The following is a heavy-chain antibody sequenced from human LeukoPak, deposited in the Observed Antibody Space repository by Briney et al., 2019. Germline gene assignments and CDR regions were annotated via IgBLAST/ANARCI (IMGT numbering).Heavy chain of an antibody. CDR2: IYYSGST. CDR3: ARGTRGPDY. V-gene: IGHV4-59*12. CDR1: GGSISSYC. Sequence: PSETLSLTCTVSGGSISSYCWSWIRQPPGKGLEWIGYIYYSGSTNYNPSLKSRVTISVDTSKNQFSLKLSSVAAADTAVYYCARGTRGPDYWGQGTLVTVSS. J-gene: IGHJ4*02.